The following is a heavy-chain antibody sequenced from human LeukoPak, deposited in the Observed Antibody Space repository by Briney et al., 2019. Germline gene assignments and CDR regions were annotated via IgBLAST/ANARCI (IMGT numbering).Heavy chain of an antibody. J-gene: IGHJ6*04. CDR2: ISSSGSTI. CDR1: GFTFSSYE. V-gene: IGHV3-48*03. CDR3: APAPAGLDV. Sequence: GGSLRLSCAASGFTFSSYEMNWVRQAPGKGLEWVSYISSSGSTIYYADSVKGRFTISGDNAKNSLYLQMNSLRADDTAIYYCAPAPAGLDVWGKGTTVTVSS.